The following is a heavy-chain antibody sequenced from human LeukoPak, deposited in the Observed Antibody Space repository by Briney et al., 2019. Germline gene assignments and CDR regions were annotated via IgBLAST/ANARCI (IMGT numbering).Heavy chain of an antibody. V-gene: IGHV3-53*01. CDR3: ARGMGRNWSHGP. CDR2: IYSGGEV. CDR1: GFTVSNDF. Sequence: SGGSLRLSCAASGFTVSNDFMSWVRQAPGKGLEWVSLIYSGGEVLYADSVKGRFTISRDNSKNTLYPQMNSLRVEDTAVYYCARGMGRNWSHGPWGQGTLVIVSS. J-gene: IGHJ5*02. D-gene: IGHD6-13*01.